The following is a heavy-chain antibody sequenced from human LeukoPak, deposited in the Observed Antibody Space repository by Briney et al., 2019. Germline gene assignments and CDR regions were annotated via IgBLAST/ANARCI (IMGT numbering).Heavy chain of an antibody. J-gene: IGHJ6*02. D-gene: IGHD2-8*01. CDR2: IWYDGSNK. V-gene: IGHV3-33*01. Sequence: GGSLRLSCAASGFTFSSYGMHWVRQAPGKGLEWVAVIWYDGSNKYYADSVKGRFTISRDNSKNTLYLQMNSLRAEDTAVYYCARDYMVYASYYYYGMDVWGRGATVTVSS. CDR1: GFTFSSYG. CDR3: ARDYMVYASYYYYGMDV.